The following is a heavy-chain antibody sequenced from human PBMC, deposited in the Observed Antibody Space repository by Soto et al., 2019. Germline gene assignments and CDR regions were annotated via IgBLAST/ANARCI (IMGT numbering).Heavy chain of an antibody. J-gene: IGHJ3*02. CDR2: INPNSGGT. CDR3: ARVNGDYSNPDDAFDI. V-gene: IGHV1-2*04. CDR1: GYTFTGYY. Sequence: GASVKVSCKASGYTFTGYYMHWVRQAPGQGLEWMGWINPNSGGTNYAQKFQGWVTMTGDTSISTAYMELSRLRSDDTAVYYCARVNGDYSNPDDAFDIWGQGTMVTVSS. D-gene: IGHD4-4*01.